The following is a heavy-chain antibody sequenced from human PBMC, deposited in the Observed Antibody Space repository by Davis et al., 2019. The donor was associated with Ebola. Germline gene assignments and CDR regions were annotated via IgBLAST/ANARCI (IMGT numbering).Heavy chain of an antibody. CDR1: GGSFSGYY. V-gene: IGHV4-34*01. J-gene: IGHJ3*02. CDR3: ARGVPFRGYAFDI. Sequence: MPSETLSLTCAVYGGSFSGYYWSWIRQPPGKGLEWIGEIHESGNTNYNPSLKSRVSISVDTSKNQFSLKLSSVTAADTAVYYCARGVPFRGYAFDIWGQGTMVTVSS. CDR2: IHESGNT. D-gene: IGHD6-6*01.